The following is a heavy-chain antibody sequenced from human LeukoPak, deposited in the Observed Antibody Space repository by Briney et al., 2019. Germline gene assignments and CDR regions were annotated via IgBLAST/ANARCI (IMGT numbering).Heavy chain of an antibody. CDR3: ARDIVLMVYAIYSWFDP. J-gene: IGHJ5*02. CDR1: GYTFTGYY. D-gene: IGHD2-8*01. V-gene: IGHV1-2*02. CDR2: INPNSGGT. Sequence: ASVKVSCKASGYTFTGYYMHWVRQAPGQGLEWMGWINPNSGGTNYAQKFQGRVTMTRDTSISTAYMELRRLRSDDTAVYYCARDIVLMVYAIYSWFDPWGQGTLVTV.